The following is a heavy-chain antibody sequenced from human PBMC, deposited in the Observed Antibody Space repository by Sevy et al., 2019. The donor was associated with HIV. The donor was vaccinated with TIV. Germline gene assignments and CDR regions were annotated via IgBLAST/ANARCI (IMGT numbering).Heavy chain of an antibody. V-gene: IGHV3-30-3*01. CDR3: VTDQEDTSGYYPVDY. Sequence: GGSLRLSCVGSGFTFNNYAMHWVRQSPGKGLEWVALISFDGTNKFYADSVKGRFTISRDNSRGTLYLQMTSLKVEDSALYHCVTDQEDTSGYYPVDYWGQGTLVTVSS. CDR2: ISFDGTNK. CDR1: GFTFNNYA. J-gene: IGHJ4*02. D-gene: IGHD3-22*01.